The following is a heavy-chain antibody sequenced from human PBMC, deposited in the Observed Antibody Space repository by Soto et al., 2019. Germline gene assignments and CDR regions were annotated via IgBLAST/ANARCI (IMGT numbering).Heavy chain of an antibody. Sequence: VASVKVSCKASGYTFTSYGISWVRQAPGQGLEWMGWISAYNGNTNYAQKLQGRVTMTTDTSTSTAYMELRSLRSDDTAVYYCARGPLITIFGVVTLPDYNWFDPWGQGTLVTVSS. CDR2: ISAYNGNT. V-gene: IGHV1-18*01. CDR1: GYTFTSYG. D-gene: IGHD3-3*01. CDR3: ARGPLITIFGVVTLPDYNWFDP. J-gene: IGHJ5*02.